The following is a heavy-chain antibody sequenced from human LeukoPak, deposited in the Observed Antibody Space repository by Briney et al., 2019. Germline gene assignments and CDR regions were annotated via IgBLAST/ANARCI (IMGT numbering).Heavy chain of an antibody. J-gene: IGHJ5*02. CDR2: ISAYNGNT. Sequence: ASVKVSCKASGYTFTSYGISWVRQAPGQGLEWMGWISAYNGNTNYAQKLLGRVTMTTDTSTSTAYMELRSLRSDDTAVYYCASWGYSYGYEGWFDPWGQGTLVTVSS. D-gene: IGHD5-18*01. V-gene: IGHV1-18*01. CDR3: ASWGYSYGYEGWFDP. CDR1: GYTFTSYG.